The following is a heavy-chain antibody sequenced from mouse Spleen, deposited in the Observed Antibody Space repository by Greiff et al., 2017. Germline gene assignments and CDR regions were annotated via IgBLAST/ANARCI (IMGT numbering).Heavy chain of an antibody. J-gene: IGHJ4*01. CDR1: GFTFSDAW. CDR2: IRNKANNHAT. CDR3: TIPADYDDGYYAMDY. V-gene: IGHV6-6*01. D-gene: IGHD2-4*01. Sequence: DVMLVESGGGLVQPGGSMKLSCAASGFTFSDAWMDWVRQSPEKGLEWVAEIRNKANNHATYYAESVKGRFTISRDDSKSSVYLQMNSLRAEDTGIYYCTIPADYDDGYYAMDYWGQGTSVTVSS.